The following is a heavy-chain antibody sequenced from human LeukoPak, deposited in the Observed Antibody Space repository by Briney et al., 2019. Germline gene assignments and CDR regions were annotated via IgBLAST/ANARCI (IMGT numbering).Heavy chain of an antibody. CDR1: GFTFSSYA. CDR2: ISYDGSNK. V-gene: IGHV3-30-3*01. CDR3: AKVRGYCSGGSCYSVKFSAFDP. D-gene: IGHD2-15*01. Sequence: GGSLRLSCAASGFTFSSYAMHWVRQAPGKGLEWVAVISYDGSNKYYADSVKGRFTISRDNSKNTLYLQMNSLRAEDTAVYYCAKVRGYCSGGSCYSVKFSAFDPWGQGTLDTVSS. J-gene: IGHJ5*02.